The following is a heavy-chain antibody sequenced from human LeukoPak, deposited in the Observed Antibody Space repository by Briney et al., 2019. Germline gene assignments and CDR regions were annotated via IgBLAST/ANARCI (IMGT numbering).Heavy chain of an antibody. V-gene: IGHV3-21*01. CDR2: ISSSSSYI. CDR3: ARDLRGVNWFDP. CDR1: GFTCSSYS. Sequence: AGGSLRLSCSGFGFTCSSYSMDWVAQAPGKGREGFSSISSSSSYIYYAYSVKGRFTISRDNAKNSLYLQMNSLRAEDTAVYYCARDLRGVNWFDPWGQGTLATVSS. J-gene: IGHJ5*02.